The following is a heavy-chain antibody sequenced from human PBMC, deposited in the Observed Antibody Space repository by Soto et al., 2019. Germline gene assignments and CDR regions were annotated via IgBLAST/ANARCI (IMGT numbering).Heavy chain of an antibody. Sequence: GAPVEVSCKASGGTFSSYAIGWVRQAPGQGLEWMGGIIPIFGTANYAQKFQGRVTITADESTSTAYMELSSLRSEDTAVYYCARGVGYCISTSCSPAFDYWGQGTLVTGSS. J-gene: IGHJ4*02. CDR2: IIPIFGTA. CDR1: GGTFSSYA. V-gene: IGHV1-69*13. CDR3: ARGVGYCISTSCSPAFDY. D-gene: IGHD2-2*01.